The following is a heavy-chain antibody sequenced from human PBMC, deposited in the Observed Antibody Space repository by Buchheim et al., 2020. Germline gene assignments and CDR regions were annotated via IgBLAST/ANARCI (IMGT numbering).Heavy chain of an antibody. D-gene: IGHD6-6*01. Sequence: EVQLLESGGGLVQPGGSLRLSCAASGFTFSSYGMSWVRQAPGKGLEWVSSISGSGGSTFYAHSVKGRFTISRDNSKHTLYLQMNSLRADDTAVYYCAKATISPRPLGSNDYWGQGTL. CDR1: GFTFSSYG. CDR3: AKATISPRPLGSNDY. CDR2: ISGSGGST. V-gene: IGHV3-23*01. J-gene: IGHJ4*02.